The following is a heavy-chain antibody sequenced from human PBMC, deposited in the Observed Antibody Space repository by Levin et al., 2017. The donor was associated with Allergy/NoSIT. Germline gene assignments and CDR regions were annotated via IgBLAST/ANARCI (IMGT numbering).Heavy chain of an antibody. V-gene: IGHV3-21*01. Sequence: GGSLRLSCAASGFTFSSYSMNWVRQAPGKGLEWVSSISSSSRGGYIYYADSVKVRFTISRDNAKNSLYLQMNSLRAEDTAVYFGARVGAYCYSTSCRWFDPWGQGTLVTVSS. D-gene: IGHD2-2*01. CDR2: ISSSSRGGYI. CDR1: GFTFSSYS. J-gene: IGHJ5*02. CDR3: ARVGAYCYSTSCRWFDP.